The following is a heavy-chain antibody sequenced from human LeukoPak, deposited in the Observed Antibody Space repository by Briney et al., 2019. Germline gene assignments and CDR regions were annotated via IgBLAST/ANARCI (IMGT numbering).Heavy chain of an antibody. J-gene: IGHJ3*02. CDR2: ISAYNGNT. CDR1: GYTFTSYG. CDR3: AREGLLLGVAAAGTDAFDI. V-gene: IGHV1-18*01. Sequence: ASVKVSCKASGYTFTSYGISWVRQAPGQGLEWMGWISAYNGNTNYAQKLQGRVTMTTDTSTSTAYMELSSLRSEDTAVYYCAREGLLLGVAAAGTDAFDIWGQGTMVTVSS. D-gene: IGHD6-13*01.